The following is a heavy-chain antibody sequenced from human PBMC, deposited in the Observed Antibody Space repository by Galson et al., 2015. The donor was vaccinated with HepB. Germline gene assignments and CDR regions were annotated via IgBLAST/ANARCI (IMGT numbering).Heavy chain of an antibody. V-gene: IGHV3-64*04. J-gene: IGHJ3*02. CDR1: GFTFSSYA. CDR3: AKGRAGGAPEYCSSTSCPRGGFDI. CDR2: ISSNGGST. Sequence: SLRLSCAASGFTFSSYAMHWVRQAPGKGLEYVSAISSNGGSTYYADSVKGRFTISRDNSKNTLYLQMNSMRAEDTAVYYCAKGRAGGAPEYCSSTSCPRGGFDIWGQGTMVTVSS. D-gene: IGHD2-2*01.